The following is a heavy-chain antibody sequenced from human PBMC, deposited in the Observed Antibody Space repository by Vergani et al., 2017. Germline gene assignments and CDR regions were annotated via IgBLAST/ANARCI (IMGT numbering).Heavy chain of an antibody. D-gene: IGHD1-1*01. CDR1: GFTFSSYA. CDR3: AKAGNDPFYYYYMDV. CDR2: ISGSGGST. J-gene: IGHJ6*03. V-gene: IGHV3-23*04. Sequence: DVDLVESGGGFVQPGGSRRLSCAASGFTFSSYAMSWVRQAPGKGLEWVSAISGSGGSTYYADSVKGRFTISRDNSKNTLYLQMNSLRAEDTAVYYCAKAGNDPFYYYYMDVWGKGTTVTVSS.